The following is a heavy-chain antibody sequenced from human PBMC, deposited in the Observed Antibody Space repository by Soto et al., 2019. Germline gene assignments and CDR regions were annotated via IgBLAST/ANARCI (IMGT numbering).Heavy chain of an antibody. CDR1: GDSISSYY. V-gene: IGHV4-59*01. CDR2: LYYGRRA. CDR3: ALRSMVVVPEY. Sequence: QVQLQESGPGLVKPSETLSLTCAVSGDSISSYYCMWIRQPPGKGLESIGYLYYGRRANYNPSLTSRVTLSVDTSTNQCSLTLSSMTAADTAVYSCALRSMVVVPEYWGQGTLVTVSS. D-gene: IGHD3-22*01. J-gene: IGHJ4*02.